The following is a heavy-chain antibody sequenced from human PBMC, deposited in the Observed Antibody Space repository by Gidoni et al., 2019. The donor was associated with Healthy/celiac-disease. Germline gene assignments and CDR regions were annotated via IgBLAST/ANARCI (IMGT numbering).Heavy chain of an antibody. D-gene: IGHD6-13*01. CDR1: GGSFSGYY. Sequence: QVQLQQWGAGLLKPSETLSLTCAVYGGSFSGYYWSWIRQPPVKGLEWIGEINHSGSTNYNPSLKSRVTISVETSKNQFSLKLSSVTAADTAVYYCARGPVWYSSSCPLDYWGQGTLVTVSS. CDR2: INHSGST. CDR3: ARGPVWYSSSCPLDY. V-gene: IGHV4-34*01. J-gene: IGHJ4*02.